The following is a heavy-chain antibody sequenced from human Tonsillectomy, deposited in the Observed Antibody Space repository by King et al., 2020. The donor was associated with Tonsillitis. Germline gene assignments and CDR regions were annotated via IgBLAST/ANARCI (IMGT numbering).Heavy chain of an antibody. J-gene: IGHJ6*02. CDR2: SSGSGGTT. V-gene: IGHV3-23*04. CDR3: AKGLVPAALNSDYYYYPMDV. Sequence: VQLVESGGGLVQPGGSLRLSCAVSGFTFRSYAISWVRQAPGRGLEWVSASSGSGGTTYYADSVKGRFTMSRDNSKNTLYLQMNSLRVEDTAVYYCAKGLVPAALNSDYYYYPMDVWGQGTTVTVSS. D-gene: IGHD2-2*01. CDR1: GFTFRSYA.